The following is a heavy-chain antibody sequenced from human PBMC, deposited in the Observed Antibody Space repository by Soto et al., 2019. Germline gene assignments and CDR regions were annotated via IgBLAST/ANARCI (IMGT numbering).Heavy chain of an antibody. V-gene: IGHV1-69*13. CDR3: ERDLLELGRGGPTTYGMDV. Sequence: GXSVKGSCKGSGGTFNSYAISWVRQAPVQGLEWMGGIIPIFGTANYAQKFQGRVTITADESTSTAYMELSSLRSEDTAVYYCERDLLELGRGGPTTYGMDVWGQGTTVTVYS. CDR1: GGTFNSYA. J-gene: IGHJ6*02. CDR2: IIPIFGTA. D-gene: IGHD1-7*01.